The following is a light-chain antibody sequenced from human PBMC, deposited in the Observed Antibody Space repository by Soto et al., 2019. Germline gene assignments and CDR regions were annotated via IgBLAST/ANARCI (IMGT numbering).Light chain of an antibody. CDR2: RDS. Sequence: SYELTQPLSVSVALGQTASITGGGNNIGSKNVHWYQQKPGQAPVLVIYRDSNRPSGIPERFSGSNSGNTATLTISRAQAGDEADYYCQVWDSSTARVFGGGTKLTVL. V-gene: IGLV3-9*01. CDR1: NIGSKN. CDR3: QVWDSSTARV. J-gene: IGLJ3*02.